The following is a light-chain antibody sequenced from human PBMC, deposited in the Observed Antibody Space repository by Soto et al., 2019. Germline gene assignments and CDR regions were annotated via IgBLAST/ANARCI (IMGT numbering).Light chain of an antibody. CDR3: QESFSSLMYT. CDR1: QSIATY. J-gene: IGKJ2*01. Sequence: DIQMTQSPPSLSASVGDGVTITCRASQSIATYLNWYQHKPGKATRLLIYGASALHSGVPSRFSGSGSGTDFTLTISNLQPEDFATYYCQESFSSLMYTFGQGTKLEIK. CDR2: GAS. V-gene: IGKV1-39*01.